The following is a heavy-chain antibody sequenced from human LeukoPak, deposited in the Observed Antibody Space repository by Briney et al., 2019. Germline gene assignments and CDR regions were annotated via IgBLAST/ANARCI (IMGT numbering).Heavy chain of an antibody. Sequence: SETLSLTCTVSGGSISTYYWSWIRQPPGKGLEWIGYFYYSGSTNYNPSLKSRVTIAVDTSKNQFSLRLSSVTVADTAVYYCARGRIQLWLPDYWGQGTLVTVSS. V-gene: IGHV4-59*01. D-gene: IGHD5-18*01. CDR1: GGSISTYY. CDR3: ARGRIQLWLPDY. CDR2: FYYSGST. J-gene: IGHJ4*02.